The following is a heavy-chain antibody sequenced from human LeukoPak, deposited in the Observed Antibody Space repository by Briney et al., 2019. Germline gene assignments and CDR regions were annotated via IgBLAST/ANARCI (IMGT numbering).Heavy chain of an antibody. J-gene: IGHJ5*02. CDR1: GYTFTSYD. V-gene: IGHV1-18*01. Sequence: ASVKVSCKASGYTFTSYDIGWVRQAPGQGLEWMGWISAYNDNTNYAQKLQGRVTMTTDTSTSTAYMELRSLRSDDTAVYYCARARIQLWFGWFDPWGQGTLVTVSS. CDR2: ISAYNDNT. D-gene: IGHD5-18*01. CDR3: ARARIQLWFGWFDP.